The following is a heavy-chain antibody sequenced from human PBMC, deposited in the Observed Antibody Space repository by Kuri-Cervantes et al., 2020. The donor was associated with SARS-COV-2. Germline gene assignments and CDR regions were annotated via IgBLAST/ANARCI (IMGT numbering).Heavy chain of an antibody. CDR2: ISYDVSNK. V-gene: IGHV3-30*01. CDR3: ARDRTDTMIVEGAFDI. CDR1: PLTSSTYA. Sequence: LSLSSAASPLTSSTYAMTWVRQAPGKGLEWVAVISYDVSNKYYSDPVQGRFTISRDNSKNTPYLQMNSPRAEDTAVYYCARDRTDTMIVEGAFDIWGQGTMVTVSS. J-gene: IGHJ3*02. D-gene: IGHD3-22*01.